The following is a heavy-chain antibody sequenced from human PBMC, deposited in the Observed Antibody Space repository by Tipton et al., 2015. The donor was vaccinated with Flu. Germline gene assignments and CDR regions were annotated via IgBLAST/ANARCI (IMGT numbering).Heavy chain of an antibody. V-gene: IGHV4-34*01. CDR2: INHSGST. CDR3: ARVHSEYSSGWTFGYFDY. D-gene: IGHD6-19*01. CDR1: GGSFSGYY. Sequence: TLSLTCAVYGGSFSGYYWSWIRQPPGKGLEWIGEINHSGSTNYNPSLKSRVTISVDTSKNQFSLKLSSVTAADTAVYYCARVHSEYSSGWTFGYFDYWGQGTLVTVSS. J-gene: IGHJ4*02.